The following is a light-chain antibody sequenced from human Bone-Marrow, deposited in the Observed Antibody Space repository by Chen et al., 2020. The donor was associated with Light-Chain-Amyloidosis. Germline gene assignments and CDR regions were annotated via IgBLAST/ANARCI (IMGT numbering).Light chain of an antibody. V-gene: IGKV3D-15*01. J-gene: IGKJ2*01. Sequence: EVVMMQSPATLSLSPGERATLSCRASQNVGSSLAWYQQKPGQAPRLLIHGASTRATDIPARFSGSGSGTEFIFRISGLQSEDFAVYYCHQYNNWPYTFGQGTKLEIK. CDR2: GAS. CDR1: QNVGSS. CDR3: HQYNNWPYT.